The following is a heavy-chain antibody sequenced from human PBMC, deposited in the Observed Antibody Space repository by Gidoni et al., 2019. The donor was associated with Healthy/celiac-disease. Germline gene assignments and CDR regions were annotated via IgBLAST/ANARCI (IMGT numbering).Heavy chain of an antibody. V-gene: IGHV1-69*01. CDR3: ARDGVYRSGWY. D-gene: IGHD6-19*01. CDR2: IIPIFGTA. CDR1: GCTFSSYA. J-gene: IGHJ4*02. Sequence: QVQLVQSGSEVQTPGSSVKVSCKASGCTFSSYAISWVRQAPGQGLEWMGGIIPIFGTANYAQKFKGRVTITEDESKSTAYMELSSLRSEDTAVYYGARDGVYRSGWYWGQGTLVTVSS.